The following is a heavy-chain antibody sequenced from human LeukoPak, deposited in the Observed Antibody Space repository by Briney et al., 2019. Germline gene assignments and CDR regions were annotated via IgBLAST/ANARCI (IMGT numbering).Heavy chain of an antibody. J-gene: IGHJ4*02. CDR1: GFTFSSYG. CDR3: AKPSLPCDSSGYYFDY. Sequence: PGGSLRLSCAASGFTFSSYGMHWVRQAPGKGLEWVAVISYDGSNKYYADSVKGRFTISRDNSKNTLYLQMNSLRAEDTAVYYCAKPSLPCDSSGYYFDYWGQGTLVTVSS. D-gene: IGHD3-22*01. V-gene: IGHV3-30*18. CDR2: ISYDGSNK.